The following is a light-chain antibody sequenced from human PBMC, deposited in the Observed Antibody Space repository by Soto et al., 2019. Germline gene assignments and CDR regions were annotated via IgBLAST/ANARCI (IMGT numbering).Light chain of an antibody. CDR3: SSYSSSSTHVV. CDR2: DVT. CDR1: TSDIGGYNY. V-gene: IGLV2-14*03. J-gene: IGLJ2*01. Sequence: QSALTQPASVSGSPGQSITISCTGTTSDIGGYNYVSWYQQHPGKAPKLIIYDVTNRPSGVSYRFSASKSGNTASLTISGLQAEDEADYYCSSYSSSSTHVVVGGGTKLTVL.